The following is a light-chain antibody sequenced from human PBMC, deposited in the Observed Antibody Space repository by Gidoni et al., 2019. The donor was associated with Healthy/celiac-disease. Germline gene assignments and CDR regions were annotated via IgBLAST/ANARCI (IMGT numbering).Light chain of an antibody. CDR1: QGISNS. CDR2: AAS. CDR3: QQYDSTGT. V-gene: IGKV1-NL1*01. J-gene: IGKJ2*02. Sequence: DIQMTQSLSSLSASVGDRVTITCRASQGISNSLAWYQQKPGKAPKLLLYAASRLESGVPSRFSGSGSGTDYTLTISSLQPEDFATYYCQQYDSTGTFGQGTKLEIK.